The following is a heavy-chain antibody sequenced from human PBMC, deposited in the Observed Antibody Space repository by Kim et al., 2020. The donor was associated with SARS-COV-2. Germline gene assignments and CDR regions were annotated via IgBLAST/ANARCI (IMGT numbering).Heavy chain of an antibody. V-gene: IGHV4-59*13. J-gene: IGHJ4*02. Sequence: SETLSLTCTVSGGSINNYYWSWIRQSPERGLEWIGFIYYSGSTNYNPSLKSRVTMSIDASKNQFSLKLTSVTAADSAMYYFARRYGERWGQGTLVTVSS. CDR1: GGSINNYY. CDR2: IYYSGST. D-gene: IGHD4-17*01. CDR3: ARRYGER.